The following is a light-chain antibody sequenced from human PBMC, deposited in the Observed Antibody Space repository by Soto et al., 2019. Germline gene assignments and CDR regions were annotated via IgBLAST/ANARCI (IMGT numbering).Light chain of an antibody. J-gene: IGKJ3*01. Sequence: IVMMQSPGTLPLSPVEGATLSCRASQRGNNNYLAWDQQRHGQAPTVLIFDTSRRATGVPDRFRGSASGTDFTLRISRLEPDDCAVYYCLQYVISQFTFGSGTKVNIK. CDR3: LQYVISQFT. CDR2: DTS. V-gene: IGKV3-20*01. CDR1: QRGNNNY.